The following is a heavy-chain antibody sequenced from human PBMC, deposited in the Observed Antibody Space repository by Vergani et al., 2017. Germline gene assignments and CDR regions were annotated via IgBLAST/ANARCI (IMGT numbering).Heavy chain of an antibody. CDR2: ISYDGSNM. Sequence: QVQLVESGGGVVQPGRSLRLSCAASGFTFSSYGMHWVRQAPGKGLEWVTVISYDGSNMYYVDSVKGRFTISRDNPKNTLYLQMNSLGPEDTAMYYCAKDQSGFWGGCDSWGQGTLVTVSS. CDR3: AKDQSGFWGGCDS. V-gene: IGHV3-30*18. CDR1: GFTFSSYG. D-gene: IGHD3-3*01. J-gene: IGHJ5*01.